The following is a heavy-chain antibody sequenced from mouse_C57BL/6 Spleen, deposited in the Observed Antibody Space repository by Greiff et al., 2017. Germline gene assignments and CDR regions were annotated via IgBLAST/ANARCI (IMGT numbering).Heavy chain of an antibody. Sequence: QVQLQQPGTELVKPGASGYTFTSYWMHWVKQRPGQGLEWIGNINPSNVGTNYNEKFKSKATLTVDKSSSTAYMQLSSLTSEDSAVYYCARPTTVVPRSYFDYWGQGTTLTVSS. J-gene: IGHJ2*01. CDR3: ARPTTVVPRSYFDY. D-gene: IGHD1-1*01. CDR1: GYTFTSYW. V-gene: IGHV1-53*01. CDR2: INPSNVGT.